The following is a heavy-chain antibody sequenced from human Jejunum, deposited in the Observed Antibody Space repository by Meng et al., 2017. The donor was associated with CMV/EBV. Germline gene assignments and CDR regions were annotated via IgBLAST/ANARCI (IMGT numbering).Heavy chain of an antibody. CDR3: ARSEGWYYRYFDY. Sequence: CKASGYNFPSYGITWVRQAPGQGPEWMGWISPYNGNSNYAQKVKDRLTMTTDTSTSTAYMELRSLRSDDTAIYHCARSEGWYYRYFDYWGQGTLVTVSS. CDR2: ISPYNGNS. CDR1: GYNFPSYG. V-gene: IGHV1-18*01. J-gene: IGHJ4*02. D-gene: IGHD6-19*01.